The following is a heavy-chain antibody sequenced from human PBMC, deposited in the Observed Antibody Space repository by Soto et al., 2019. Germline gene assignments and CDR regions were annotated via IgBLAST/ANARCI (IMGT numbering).Heavy chain of an antibody. CDR1: GFTFSSYV. D-gene: IGHD4-4*01. V-gene: IGHV3-23*01. CDR2: ITDSGGNT. J-gene: IGHJ4*02. CDR3: ASLKYSLGSPVGN. Sequence: GGSLRLSCAASGFTFSSYVMSWVRQAPGKGLEWVSAITDSGGNTYYADSVKGRFTISRDNSKNTVYLQMNSLRAEDTAVYYCASLKYSLGSPVGNWGQGTLVTVAS.